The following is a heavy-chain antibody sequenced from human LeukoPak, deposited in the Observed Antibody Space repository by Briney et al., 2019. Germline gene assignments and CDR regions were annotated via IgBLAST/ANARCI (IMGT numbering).Heavy chain of an antibody. CDR3: AREIAVTPTHNWFDP. Sequence: SQTLSLTCTVSGGSISSGSYYCSWILQPAGRGLEWIGRIYTSGSTNYNPSLKSRVTISVDTSKNQFSLKLSSVTAADTAVYYCAREIAVTPTHNWFDPWGQGTLVTVSS. CDR1: GGSISSGSYY. V-gene: IGHV4-61*02. J-gene: IGHJ5*02. D-gene: IGHD4-17*01. CDR2: IYTSGST.